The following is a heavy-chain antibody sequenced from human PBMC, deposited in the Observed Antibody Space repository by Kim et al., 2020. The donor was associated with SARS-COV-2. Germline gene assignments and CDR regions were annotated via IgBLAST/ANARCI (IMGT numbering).Heavy chain of an antibody. V-gene: IGHV3-23*01. Sequence: GGSLRLSCVGSGFTFSNYAMNWVRQAPRKGLEWVSAISGNGGSTYYADSVKGRFTISRDDYKNTLYLQMNSLRAEDTAMYYCAKSSGWEYYYYVMDVWGQGTTVTVSS. J-gene: IGHJ6*02. CDR2: ISGNGGST. CDR3: AKSSGWEYYYYVMDV. CDR1: GFTFSNYA. D-gene: IGHD6-19*01.